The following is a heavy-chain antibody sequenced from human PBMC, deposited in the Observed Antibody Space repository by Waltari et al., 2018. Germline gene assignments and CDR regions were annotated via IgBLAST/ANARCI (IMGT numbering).Heavy chain of an antibody. J-gene: IGHJ4*02. CDR3: ARGDDSSGYVYY. D-gene: IGHD3-22*01. CDR1: GFTFSSNS. CDR2: ISSSSSYI. V-gene: IGHV3-21*01. Sequence: EVQLVESGGGLVKPGGSLRLSCAASGFTFSSNSMTWVRQAPGKGLEWVSSISSSSSYIYYADSVKGRFTISRDNAKNSLYLQMNSLRAEDTAVYYCARGDDSSGYVYYWGQGTLVTVSS.